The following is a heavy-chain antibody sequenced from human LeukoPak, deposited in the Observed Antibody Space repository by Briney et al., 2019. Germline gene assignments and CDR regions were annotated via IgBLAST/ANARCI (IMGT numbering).Heavy chain of an antibody. Sequence: GSVTVSCTASGYTFSTYGLCWVRQAPGHGLEWMGWISANTGKTDYAQTFQGRVTMTTDTSTSTAYMELRSLRPDDTAVYCCAKVAGDRMDYWGQGTLLTVSS. CDR1: GYTFSTYG. V-gene: IGHV1-18*01. J-gene: IGHJ4*02. CDR2: ISANTGKT. CDR3: AKVAGDRMDY. D-gene: IGHD6-13*01.